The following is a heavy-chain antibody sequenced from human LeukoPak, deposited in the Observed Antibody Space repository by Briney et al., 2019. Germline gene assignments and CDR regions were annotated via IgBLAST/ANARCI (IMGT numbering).Heavy chain of an antibody. CDR3: ARGYYTSGWFRFDY. D-gene: IGHD3-3*01. J-gene: IGHJ4*02. CDR2: ISGGST. V-gene: IGHV3-38-3*01. Sequence: PGGSLRLSCAASGFTVSSNEMSWVRQAPGKGLEWVSAISGGSTYYADSRKGRFTISRDNSKNTMHLQMNSLRAEDTAVFYCARGYYTSGWFRFDYWGQGTLVTVS. CDR1: GFTVSSNE.